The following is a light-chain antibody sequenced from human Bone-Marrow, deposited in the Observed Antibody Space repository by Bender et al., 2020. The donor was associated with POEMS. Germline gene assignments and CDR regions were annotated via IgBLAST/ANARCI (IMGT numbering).Light chain of an antibody. CDR2: EVS. CDR3: QSYDYSLNGLYV. V-gene: IGLV2-8*01. Sequence: QSVLTQPPSASGSPGQSVTISCTGTSSDVGAYNYVSWYQQHPGKVPKLMIYEVSKRPSGVPDRFSGSKSGNTASLAITGLQAEDEADYYCQSYDYSLNGLYVFGTGTKVTVL. J-gene: IGLJ1*01. CDR1: SSDVGAYNY.